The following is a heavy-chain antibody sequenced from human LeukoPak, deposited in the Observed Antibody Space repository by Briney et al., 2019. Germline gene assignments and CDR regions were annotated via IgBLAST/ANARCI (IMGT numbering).Heavy chain of an antibody. J-gene: IGHJ4*02. Sequence: SETLSLTCTVSGGSISSYYWSWIRQPPGKGLEWIGYIYTSGITNYNPSLKSRVTISVDTSKNQFSLKLSSVTAADTAVYYCARVAYDILTGYYTFDYWGQGTLVTVSS. D-gene: IGHD3-9*01. CDR2: IYTSGIT. CDR1: GGSISSYY. V-gene: IGHV4-4*09. CDR3: ARVAYDILTGYYTFDY.